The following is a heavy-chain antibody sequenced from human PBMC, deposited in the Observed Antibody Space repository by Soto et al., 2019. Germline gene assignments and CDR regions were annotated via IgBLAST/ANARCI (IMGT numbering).Heavy chain of an antibody. Sequence: PGGSLRLSCAASGFTFSNAWMSWVRQAPGKGLEWVALIKSKTDGGTKEYAAHGKGRFTISRDDSKNKLYLNMNSAKTEDTAVYYCTTDSAAAGFYYYYGMDFWGQGTTVTGSS. D-gene: IGHD6-13*01. V-gene: IGHV3-15*01. J-gene: IGHJ6*02. CDR2: IKSKTDGGTK. CDR3: TTDSAAAGFYYYYGMDF. CDR1: GFTFSNAW.